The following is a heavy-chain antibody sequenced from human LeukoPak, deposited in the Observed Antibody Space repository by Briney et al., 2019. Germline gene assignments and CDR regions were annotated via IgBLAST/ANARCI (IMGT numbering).Heavy chain of an antibody. V-gene: IGHV4-59*08. J-gene: IGHJ4*02. CDR2: IYYSGST. D-gene: IGHD6-6*01. CDR1: GGSISSYY. Sequence: SETLSLTCTVSGGSISSYYWSWIRQPPVKGLEWIGYIYYSGSTNYNPSLKSRVTISVDTSKNQFSLKLSSVTAADTAVYYCARHQGKNSSAPVDYWGQGTLVTVSS. CDR3: ARHQGKNSSAPVDY.